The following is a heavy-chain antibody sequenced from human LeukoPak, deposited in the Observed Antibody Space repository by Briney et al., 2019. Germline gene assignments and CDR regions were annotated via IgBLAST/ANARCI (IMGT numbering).Heavy chain of an antibody. CDR2: IYYSGGA. CDR1: GDSISSSRYY. CDR3: ARHSVAGVKLVDY. Sequence: SETLSLTCTVSGDSISSSRYYWGWIRQTPGKGLEWIGNIYYSGGASYNPPLKSRVTMSVDTSKNQFSLKLSSVTAADTAVYYCARHSVAGVKLVDYWGQGTLVTVSS. D-gene: IGHD6-19*01. V-gene: IGHV4-39*01. J-gene: IGHJ4*02.